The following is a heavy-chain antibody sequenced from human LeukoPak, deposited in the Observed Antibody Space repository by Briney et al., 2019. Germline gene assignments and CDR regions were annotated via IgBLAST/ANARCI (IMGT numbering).Heavy chain of an antibody. CDR3: TRGDYYDSGGYYFLFDY. Sequence: GGSLRLSRTGSGFTFGDYGMSWVRQAPGKGLEWVGFIRSKPYGGTTEYAASVKGRFTISRDDSESIVYLQMNSLKTEDTAVYYCTRGDYYDSGGYYFLFDYWGQGTLVAVSS. D-gene: IGHD3-22*01. CDR1: GFTFGDYG. V-gene: IGHV3-49*04. J-gene: IGHJ4*02. CDR2: IRSKPYGGTT.